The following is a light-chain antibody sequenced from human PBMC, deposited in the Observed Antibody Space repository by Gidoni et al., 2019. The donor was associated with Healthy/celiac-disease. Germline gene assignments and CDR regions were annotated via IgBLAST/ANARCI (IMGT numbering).Light chain of an antibody. V-gene: IGKV1-5*01. CDR3: QQYNSYSPST. CDR2: DAS. CDR1: QGISSW. J-gene: IGKJ2*01. Sequence: DNQMTQSPSTLSASVGDRVTITCRASQGISSWLAWYQQKPGKAPKLLIYDASSLESGVPSRFSGSGSWTEFTLTISSLQPDDFATYYFQQYNSYSPSTFGQGTKLEIK.